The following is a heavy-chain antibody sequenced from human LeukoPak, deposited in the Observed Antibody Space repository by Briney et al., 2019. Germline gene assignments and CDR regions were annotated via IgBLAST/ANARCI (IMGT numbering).Heavy chain of an antibody. CDR1: GGSISSYY. CDR3: ARGVHRHSSSWYSAFFDY. J-gene: IGHJ4*02. D-gene: IGHD6-13*01. V-gene: IGHV4-59*01. CDR2: IYYSGST. Sequence: PSETLSLTCTVSGGSISSYYWSWIRQPPGKGLEWLGYIYYSGSTNYNPSLKSRVTISVDTSKNQFSLKLSSVTAADTAVYYCARGVHRHSSSWYSAFFDYWGQGTLVTVSS.